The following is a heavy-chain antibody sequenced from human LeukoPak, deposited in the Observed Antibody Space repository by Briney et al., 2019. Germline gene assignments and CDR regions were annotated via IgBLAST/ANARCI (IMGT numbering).Heavy chain of an antibody. Sequence: GGSLRLSCAASGFTFSSYSMNWVRQAPGEGLEWVSSISSSSSYIYYADSVKGRFTISRDNAKNSLYLQMNSLRAEDTAVYYCARWGGYSGYDSDYWGQGTLVTVSS. D-gene: IGHD5-12*01. CDR1: GFTFSSYS. J-gene: IGHJ4*02. CDR2: ISSSSSYI. V-gene: IGHV3-21*01. CDR3: ARWGGYSGYDSDY.